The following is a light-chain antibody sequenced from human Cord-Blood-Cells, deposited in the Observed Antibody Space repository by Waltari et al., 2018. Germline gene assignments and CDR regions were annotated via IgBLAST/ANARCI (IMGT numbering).Light chain of an antibody. CDR1: PSVLYSSNNKNY. CDR2: WAS. V-gene: IGKV4-1*01. Sequence: DIVMTQSPDSLAVSLGARATINCTSSPSVLYSSNNKNYLAWYHQKPGQPPKLLIYWASTRESGVPDRFSGSGSGTDFTLTISSLQAEDVAVYYCQQYYSTPYTFGQGTKLEIK. J-gene: IGKJ2*01. CDR3: QQYYSTPYT.